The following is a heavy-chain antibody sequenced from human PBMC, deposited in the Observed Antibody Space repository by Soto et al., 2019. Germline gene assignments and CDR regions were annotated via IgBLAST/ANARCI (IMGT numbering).Heavy chain of an antibody. CDR3: ARRKERSGPHYFDS. CDR1: GYTFITYD. J-gene: IGHJ4*02. CDR2: MNPYNGNA. D-gene: IGHD1-1*01. Sequence: ASVKVSCKASGYTFITYDINWVRQAPGQGLEWMGWMNPYNGNAGYAQKFQGRVTMTRNTSISTAYMELTSLKSNDTAVYFCARRKERSGPHYFDSWGQGTLVTVSS. V-gene: IGHV1-8*01.